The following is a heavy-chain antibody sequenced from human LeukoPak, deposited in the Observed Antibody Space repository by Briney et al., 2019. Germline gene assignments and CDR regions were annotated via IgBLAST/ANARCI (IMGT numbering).Heavy chain of an antibody. CDR1: GFTFSSYD. V-gene: IGHV3-13*01. CDR3: ARGPPSSMVRGVISA. CDR2: IGTAGDT. J-gene: IGHJ5*02. D-gene: IGHD3-10*01. Sequence: GGPLRLSCAASGFTFSSYDMHWVRQATGKGLEWVSAIGTAGDTYYPGSVKGRFTISRENAKNSLYLQMNSLRAGDTAVYYCARGPPSSMVRGVISAWGQGTLVTVSS.